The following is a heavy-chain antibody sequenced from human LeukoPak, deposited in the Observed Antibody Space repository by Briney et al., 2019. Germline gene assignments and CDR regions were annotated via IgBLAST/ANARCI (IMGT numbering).Heavy chain of an antibody. D-gene: IGHD6-19*01. CDR2: ISGSGGST. J-gene: IGHJ4*02. Sequence: PGGSLRLSCAASGFTFSSYAMSWVRQAPGKGLEWVSAISGSGGSTYYADSVKGRFTISRDNSKNTLYLQMNSLRAEDTAVYYCAKVPKYSSGLSYFDYWGQGTLVTVSS. CDR1: GFTFSSYA. CDR3: AKVPKYSSGLSYFDY. V-gene: IGHV3-23*01.